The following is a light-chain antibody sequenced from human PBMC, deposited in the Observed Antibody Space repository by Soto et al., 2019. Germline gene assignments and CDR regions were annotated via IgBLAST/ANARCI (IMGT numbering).Light chain of an antibody. CDR2: DVS. CDR1: SSDVGDYNY. J-gene: IGLJ2*01. Sequence: QSALTQPASVSGSPGQSITISCTGTSSDVGDYNYVSWYQQHPGKAPKLMIYDVSNRPSGVSNRSSGSKSGNTASLTVSGLQAEDEADYYCSSYTSSSTLVFGGGTKLTVL. V-gene: IGLV2-14*01. CDR3: SSYTSSSTLV.